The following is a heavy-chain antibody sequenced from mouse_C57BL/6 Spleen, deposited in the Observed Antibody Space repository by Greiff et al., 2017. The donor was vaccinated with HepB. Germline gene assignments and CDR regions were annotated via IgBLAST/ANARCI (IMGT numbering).Heavy chain of an antibody. CDR1: GFTFSDYG. V-gene: IGHV5-17*01. J-gene: IGHJ3*01. CDR2: ISSGSSTI. Sequence: EVQVVESGGGLVKPGGSLKLSCAASGFTFSDYGMHWVRQAPEKGLEWVAYISSGSSTIYYADTVKGRFTISRDNAKNTLFLQMTSLRSEDTAMYYCARGRSTGFAYWGQGTLVTVSA. CDR3: ARGRSTGFAY.